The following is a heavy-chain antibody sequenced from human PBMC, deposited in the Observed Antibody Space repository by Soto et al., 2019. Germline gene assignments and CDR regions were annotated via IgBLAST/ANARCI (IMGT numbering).Heavy chain of an antibody. D-gene: IGHD2-15*01. CDR2: VIPIFATA. CDR1: GGTFSSYA. CDR3: ARSQGGSSSLDIYYDYYYGMDV. V-gene: IGHV1-69*01. J-gene: IGHJ6*02. Sequence: QVQLVQSGAEVKKPGSSVKVSCKAAGGTFSSYAISWVRQAPGQGLEWMGGVIPIFATAKYAQKFQGRVTITAYESTSTGYMELSSLRSEDTAVYYCARSQGGSSSLDIYYDYYYGMDVWGLGTTVTVSS.